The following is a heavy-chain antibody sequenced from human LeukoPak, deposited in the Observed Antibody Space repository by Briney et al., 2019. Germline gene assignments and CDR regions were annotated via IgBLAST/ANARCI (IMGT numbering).Heavy chain of an antibody. CDR2: IYYSGST. CDR3: ARVRSSGWGKGFDY. V-gene: IGHV4-59*01. J-gene: IGHJ4*02. CDR1: GGSISSYY. Sequence: SETLSLTCTVSGGSISSYYWSWIRQPPGKGLEWIGYIYYSGSTNYNPSLKSRVTISVDTSKNQFSLKLSSVTVADTAMYYCARVRSSGWGKGFDYWGQGTLVTVSS. D-gene: IGHD6-19*01.